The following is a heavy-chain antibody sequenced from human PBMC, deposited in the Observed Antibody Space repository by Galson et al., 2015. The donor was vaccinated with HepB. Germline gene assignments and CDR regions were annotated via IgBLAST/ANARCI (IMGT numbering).Heavy chain of an antibody. CDR3: ARDRAVVPARSYGMDV. D-gene: IGHD2-21*02. Sequence: SLRLSCAASGFTFSSSAMHWVRQAPGKGLEWVALISYDGSNKYYADSVEGRFTISRDNSKNTLYLQMNSLRIEDTAVYYRARDRAVVPARSYGMDVWGQGTTVTVSS. CDR1: GFTFSSSA. V-gene: IGHV3-30-3*01. CDR2: ISYDGSNK. J-gene: IGHJ6*02.